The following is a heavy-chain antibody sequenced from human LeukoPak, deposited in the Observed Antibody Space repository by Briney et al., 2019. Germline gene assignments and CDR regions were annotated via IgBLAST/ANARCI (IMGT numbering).Heavy chain of an antibody. V-gene: IGHV4-59*01. D-gene: IGHD6-19*01. CDR1: GGFISSYY. Sequence: SETLSLTCTVSGGFISSYYWSWIRQPPGKGMEWIGYIYYSGSTNYNPSLKSRVTISVDTSKNQFYLKRSSVTAADTAVYYCAREDSGYSSGWYRSGFDPWGQGTLVTVSS. CDR2: IYYSGST. J-gene: IGHJ5*01. CDR3: AREDSGYSSGWYRSGFDP.